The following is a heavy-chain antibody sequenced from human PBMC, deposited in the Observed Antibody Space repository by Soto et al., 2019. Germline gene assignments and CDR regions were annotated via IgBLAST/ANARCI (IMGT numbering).Heavy chain of an antibody. Sequence: GESLKISCAASGFTFSSYWMHWVRQAPGKGLVWVSRINSDGTGTTYADSVRGRLIISRDNAKNTLYLQMNSLRAEDTAVYYCARGVGATRGGDYWGQGTLVTVSS. J-gene: IGHJ4*02. D-gene: IGHD1-26*01. CDR3: ARGVGATRGGDY. V-gene: IGHV3-74*01. CDR2: INSDGTGT. CDR1: GFTFSSYW.